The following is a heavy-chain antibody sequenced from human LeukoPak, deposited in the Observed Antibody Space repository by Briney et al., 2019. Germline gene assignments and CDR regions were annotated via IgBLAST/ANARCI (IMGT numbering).Heavy chain of an antibody. CDR1: GFTFTDYW. CDR3: AKDVEYYYGSGSYYRDS. Sequence: GGSLRLSCAASGFTFTDYWMSWVRQAPGEGLEWVANINPDGSEKYYVDSVKGRFTISRDNAKNSLYLQMNSLRAEDTAVYYCAKDVEYYYGSGSYYRDSWGQGTLVTVSS. J-gene: IGHJ4*02. D-gene: IGHD3-10*01. CDR2: INPDGSEK. V-gene: IGHV3-7*03.